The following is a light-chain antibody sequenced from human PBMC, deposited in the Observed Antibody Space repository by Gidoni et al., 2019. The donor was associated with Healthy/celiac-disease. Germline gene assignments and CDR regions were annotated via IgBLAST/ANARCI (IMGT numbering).Light chain of an antibody. Sequence: QSAMTQPASVSGSPGQSITITCTGTSSDVGSYNLVSWYQQHPGKAPKLMIYEGSQRRSGVSNRFSGSKSGNTASLTISWLQAEDEADYYCCSSAGSSTRVFGGGTKLTVL. J-gene: IGLJ3*02. CDR2: EGS. V-gene: IGLV2-23*01. CDR3: CSSAGSSTRV. CDR1: SSDVGSYNL.